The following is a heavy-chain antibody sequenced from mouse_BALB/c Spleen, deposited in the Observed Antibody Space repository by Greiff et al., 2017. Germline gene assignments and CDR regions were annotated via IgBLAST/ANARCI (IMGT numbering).Heavy chain of an antibody. J-gene: IGHJ4*01. V-gene: IGHV1-82*01. CDR1: GYAFSSSW. CDR2: IYPGDGDT. D-gene: IGHD2-10*02. CDR3: ARGRYVAMDD. Sequence: QVQLQQSGPELVKPGASVKISCKASGYAFSSSWMNWVKQRPGQGLEWIGRIYPGDGDTNYNGKFKGKATLTADKSSSTAYMQLSSLTSVDSAVYFCARGRYVAMDDWGQGTSVTVSS.